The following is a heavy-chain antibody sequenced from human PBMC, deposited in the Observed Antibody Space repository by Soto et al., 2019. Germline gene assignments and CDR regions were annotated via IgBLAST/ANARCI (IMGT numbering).Heavy chain of an antibody. V-gene: IGHV4-30-4*01. J-gene: IGHJ4*02. D-gene: IGHD3-10*01. CDR3: ARHGSGSYFDPFDY. CDR2: IYYTGST. CDR1: GGSISSGDYY. Sequence: QVQLQESGPGLVKPSQTLTLTCTVSGGSISSGDYYWSWIRQPPGKGLEWIGYIYYTGSTYENPSLKSRVTTSVDASKNQFSLKLRSVTAADTAVYDCARHGSGSYFDPFDYWGQGTLITVSS.